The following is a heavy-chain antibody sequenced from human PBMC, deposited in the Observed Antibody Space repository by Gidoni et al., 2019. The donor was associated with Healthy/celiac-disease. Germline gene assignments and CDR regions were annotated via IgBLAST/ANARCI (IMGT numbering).Heavy chain of an antibody. D-gene: IGHD6-6*01. J-gene: IGHJ5*02. CDR2: IYHSGLT. Sequence: QVQLQASGAGLVKPSGTLSLTCDVSGYSISSGYYGGWIRQPPGKGLELSVSIYHSGLTYYNPSLNSRVTISGDTSKNQFSLKLSSVTAADTAVYYCARVVSSSHRFDPWGQGTLVTFSS. CDR1: GYSISSGYY. V-gene: IGHV4-38-2*01. CDR3: ARVVSSSHRFDP.